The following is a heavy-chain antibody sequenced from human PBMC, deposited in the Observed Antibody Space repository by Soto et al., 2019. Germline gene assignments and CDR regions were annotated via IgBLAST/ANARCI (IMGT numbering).Heavy chain of an antibody. CDR3: AKSVSRVVVITTLDY. CDR1: GFTFSSYA. V-gene: IGHV3-23*01. D-gene: IGHD3-22*01. J-gene: IGHJ4*02. Sequence: GGSLRLSCAVSGFTFSSYAMSWVRQAPGKGLEWVSAISGSGGSTYYADSVKGRFTISRDNSKNTLYLQMNSLRAEDTAVYYCAKSVSRVVVITTLDYWGQGTLVTVSS. CDR2: ISGSGGST.